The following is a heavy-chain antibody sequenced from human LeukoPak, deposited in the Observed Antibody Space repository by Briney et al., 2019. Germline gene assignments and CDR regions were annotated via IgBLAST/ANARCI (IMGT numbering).Heavy chain of an antibody. V-gene: IGHV4-59*08. CDR3: AKLRVGIAAADRHWFDP. CDR2: IYYSGST. CDR1: GGSISSYY. Sequence: SETLSLTCTVSGGSISSYYWSWLRQPPGKGLEWIGYIYYSGSTNYNPSLKSRVTISVDTSKNQFSLKLSSVTAADTAVYYCAKLRVGIAAADRHWFDPWGQGTLVTVSS. J-gene: IGHJ5*02. D-gene: IGHD6-13*01.